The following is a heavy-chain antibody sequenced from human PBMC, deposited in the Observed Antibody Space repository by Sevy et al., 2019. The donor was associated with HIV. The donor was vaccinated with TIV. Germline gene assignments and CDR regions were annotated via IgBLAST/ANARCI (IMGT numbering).Heavy chain of an antibody. CDR2: ISSSSSYI. Sequence: GGSLRLSCAASGFTFSSYSMNWVRQAPGKGLEWVSSISSSSSYIYYADSVKGRFTISRDNAKNSLYLQINSLRAEDTAVYYCARVKNYYDSSGYYYYPNYYYYGMDVWGQGTTVTVSS. D-gene: IGHD3-22*01. V-gene: IGHV3-21*01. CDR3: ARVKNYYDSSGYYYYPNYYYYGMDV. CDR1: GFTFSSYS. J-gene: IGHJ6*02.